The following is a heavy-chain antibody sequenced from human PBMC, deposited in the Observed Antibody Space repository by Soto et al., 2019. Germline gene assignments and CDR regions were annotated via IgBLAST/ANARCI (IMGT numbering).Heavy chain of an antibody. CDR3: VRVFDTYYFDL. J-gene: IGHJ4*02. CDR1: GFTFSSYD. Sequence: GGSLRLSCAASGFTFSSYDMHWVRQATGKGLEWVSAIGTAGDTYYPGSVKGRFTISRENAKNSLCLQMNSLRAGDTAVYYCVRVFDTYYFDLWGQGNMVTVSS. D-gene: IGHD3-9*01. CDR2: IGTAGDT. V-gene: IGHV3-13*04.